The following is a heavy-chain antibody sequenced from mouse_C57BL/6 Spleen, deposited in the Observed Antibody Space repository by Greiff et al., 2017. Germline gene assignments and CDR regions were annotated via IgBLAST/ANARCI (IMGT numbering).Heavy chain of an antibody. Sequence: VQLQQSGAELVKPGASVKLSCTASGFNIKDSYMHWVKQRTEQGLEWIGRIDPEDGETKSAPKFQGKDTITADTSSNTAYLQLSSLTSEDTAVYYCARDVGDAMAYWGQGTSVTVSS. V-gene: IGHV14-2*01. CDR2: IDPEDGET. J-gene: IGHJ4*01. CDR3: ARDVGDAMAY. CDR1: GFNIKDSY.